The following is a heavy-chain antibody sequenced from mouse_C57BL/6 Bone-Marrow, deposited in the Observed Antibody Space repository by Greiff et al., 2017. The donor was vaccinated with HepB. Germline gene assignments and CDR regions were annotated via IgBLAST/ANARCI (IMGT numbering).Heavy chain of an antibody. V-gene: IGHV3-6*01. CDR1: GYSITSGYY. D-gene: IGHD2-4*01. CDR2: ISYDGSN. Sequence: EVKLEESGPGLVKPSQSLSLTCSVTGYSITSGYYWNWIRQFPGNKLEWMGYISYDGSNNYNPSLKNRISITRDTSKNQFFLKLNSVTTEDTATYYCARGDYDYDGPYFDYWGQGTTLTVSS. CDR3: ARGDYDYDGPYFDY. J-gene: IGHJ2*01.